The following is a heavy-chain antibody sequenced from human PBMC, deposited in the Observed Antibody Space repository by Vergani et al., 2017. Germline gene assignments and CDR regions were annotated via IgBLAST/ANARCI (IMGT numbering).Heavy chain of an antibody. J-gene: IGHJ3*02. D-gene: IGHD2-2*01. CDR1: GYSFTSYW. Sequence: EVQLVQSGAEVKKPGESLKISCKGSGYSFTSYWIGWVRQMPGKGLEWMGIIYPGDSDTRYSPSFQGQVTISADKSISTAYLQWSSLKASDTAMYCCAMRQYCSSTSCYQFPTREGGHRVSRAFEIWGQGTMVTVSS. CDR3: AMRQYCSSTSCYQFPTREGGHRVSRAFEI. V-gene: IGHV5-51*01. CDR2: IYPGDSDT.